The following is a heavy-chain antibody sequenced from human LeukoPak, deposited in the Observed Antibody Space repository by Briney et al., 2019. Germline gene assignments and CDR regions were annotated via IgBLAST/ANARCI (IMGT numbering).Heavy chain of an antibody. D-gene: IGHD2-2*01. Sequence: PSETLSLTCTDSGGSISSSSYYWGWIRQPPGKGLEWIGSIYYSGSTYYNPSLKSRVTISVDTSKNQFSLKLSSVTAADTAVYYCARQLGYCSSTSCYADKVDYWGQGTLVTVSS. J-gene: IGHJ4*02. CDR2: IYYSGST. CDR3: ARQLGYCSSTSCYADKVDY. V-gene: IGHV4-39*01. CDR1: GGSISSSSYY.